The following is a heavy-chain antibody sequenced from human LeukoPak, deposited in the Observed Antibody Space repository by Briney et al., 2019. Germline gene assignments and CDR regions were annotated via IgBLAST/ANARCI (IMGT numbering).Heavy chain of an antibody. J-gene: IGHJ3*02. CDR3: ARRAPYGSGYAFDI. V-gene: IGHV4-59*12. Sequence: SETLSLTCTVSGGSISSYYWSWIRQPPGKGLEWIGYIYYSGSTNYNPSLKSRVTISVDTSKNQFSLKLSSVTAADTAVYYCARRAPYGSGYAFDIWGQGTMVTVSS. CDR1: GGSISSYY. D-gene: IGHD3-10*01. CDR2: IYYSGST.